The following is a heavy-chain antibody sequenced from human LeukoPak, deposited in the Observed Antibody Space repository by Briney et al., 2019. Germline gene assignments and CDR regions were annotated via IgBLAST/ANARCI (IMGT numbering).Heavy chain of an antibody. CDR1: GGSFSGYY. Sequence: PSETLSLTRAVYGGSFSGYYGSWIRQPPGKGLEWIGEINHSGSTNYNPSLKSRVTISVDTSKNQFSLKLSSVTAADTAVYYCARGVYGSGSYDYWGQGTLVTVSS. D-gene: IGHD3-10*01. CDR2: INHSGST. J-gene: IGHJ4*02. CDR3: ARGVYGSGSYDY. V-gene: IGHV4-34*01.